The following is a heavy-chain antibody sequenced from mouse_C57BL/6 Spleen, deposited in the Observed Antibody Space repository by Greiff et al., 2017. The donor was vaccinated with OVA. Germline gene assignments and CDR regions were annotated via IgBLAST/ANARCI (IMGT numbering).Heavy chain of an antibody. Sequence: EVQLVESGGGLVKPGGSLKLSCAASGFTFSDYGMHWVRQAPEQGLEWVGYISSGSGTIYYADTVKGRFTISRDNAKNTLFLQMTSLRAADAAMYDCARKGRGYYYAMDYWGQGTSVTVSS. J-gene: IGHJ4*01. CDR2: ISSGSGTI. D-gene: IGHD3-3*01. V-gene: IGHV5-17*01. CDR1: GFTFSDYG. CDR3: ARKGRGYYYAMDY.